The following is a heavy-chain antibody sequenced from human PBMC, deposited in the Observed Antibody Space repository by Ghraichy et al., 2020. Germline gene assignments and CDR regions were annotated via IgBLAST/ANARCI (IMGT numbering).Heavy chain of an antibody. V-gene: IGHV3-11*05. D-gene: IGHD6-19*01. Sequence: GRSLRLSCAASGFNFSDYYMSWIRQAPGKGLEWVSYISSSSSHTNYADSVKGRFTISRDNAKNSLYLQINSLRADDTAVYYCARVPGAVAEDYWGQGTLVTVSS. J-gene: IGHJ4*02. CDR3: ARVPGAVAEDY. CDR1: GFNFSDYY. CDR2: ISSSSSHT.